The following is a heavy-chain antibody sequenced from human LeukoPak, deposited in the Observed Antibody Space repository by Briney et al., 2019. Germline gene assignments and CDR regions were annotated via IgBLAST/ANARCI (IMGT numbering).Heavy chain of an antibody. V-gene: IGHV3-30*02. CDR1: GFTFTNYG. CDR3: AKDGSAFRKYYMDV. CDR2: IRYDGSNK. J-gene: IGHJ6*03. D-gene: IGHD5-12*01. Sequence: AGGSLRLSCAASGFTFTNYGMHWVRQAPGKGLEWVSSIRYDGSNKYYADSVKGRFTISRDTSKRMLYLQMSSLRAEDTAVYYCAKDGSAFRKYYMDVWGKGTTVTVSS.